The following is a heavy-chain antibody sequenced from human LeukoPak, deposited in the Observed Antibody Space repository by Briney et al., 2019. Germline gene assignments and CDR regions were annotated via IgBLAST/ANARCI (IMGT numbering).Heavy chain of an antibody. J-gene: IGHJ5*02. CDR2: IYYSGST. CDR3: ARGYGSGSYYQGNWFDP. D-gene: IGHD3-10*01. CDR1: GGSFSGYY. Sequence: PSETLSLTCAVYGGSFSGYYWSWIRQPPGKGLEWIGYIYYSGSTYYNPSLKSRVTISVDTSKNQFSLKLSSVTAADTAVYYCARGYGSGSYYQGNWFDPWGQGTLVTVSS. V-gene: IGHV4-30-4*08.